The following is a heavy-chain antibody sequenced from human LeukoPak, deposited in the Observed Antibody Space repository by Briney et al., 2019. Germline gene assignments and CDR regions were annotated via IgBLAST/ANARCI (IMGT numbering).Heavy chain of an antibody. Sequence: PGGSLRLSCAASGFTFSSYAMSWVRQAPGKGLEWVSVISGSGTNTYYADSVKGRFTISRDNSKNTLYLQMNSLRAEDTAVYYCAKGTTILPGVFDYWGQGTLVTVSS. V-gene: IGHV3-23*01. CDR2: ISGSGTNT. CDR3: AKGTTILPGVFDY. J-gene: IGHJ4*02. D-gene: IGHD2-15*01. CDR1: GFTFSSYA.